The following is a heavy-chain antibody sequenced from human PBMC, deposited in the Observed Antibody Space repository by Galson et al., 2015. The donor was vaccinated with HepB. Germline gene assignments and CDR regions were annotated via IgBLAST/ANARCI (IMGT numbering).Heavy chain of an antibody. CDR2: ISAYNGNT. D-gene: IGHD2/OR15-2a*01. J-gene: IGHJ6*02. V-gene: IGHV1-18*04. CDR1: GYTFTSYG. Sequence: SVKVSCKASGYTFTSYGISWVRQAPGQGLEWMGWISAYNGNTNYAQKLQGRVTMTTDTSTSTAYMELRSLRSDDTAVYYCARGPPPLLSNAPHYYYYGMDVWGQGTTVTVSS. CDR3: ARGPPPLLSNAPHYYYYGMDV.